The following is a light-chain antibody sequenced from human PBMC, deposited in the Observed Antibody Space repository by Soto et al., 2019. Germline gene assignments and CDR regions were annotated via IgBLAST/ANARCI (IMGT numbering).Light chain of an antibody. CDR1: QSVSSN. Sequence: ETVMTQSPATLSVSPGEGATLSCRASQSVSSNVAWYQQKPGQAPMLLIYGASTRATGISDRFSGSGSGTEFTLTISSLQSEDFAVYFCQQYNTRPPPSFGPGTKVDIK. V-gene: IGKV3-15*01. J-gene: IGKJ3*01. CDR3: QQYNTRPPPS. CDR2: GAS.